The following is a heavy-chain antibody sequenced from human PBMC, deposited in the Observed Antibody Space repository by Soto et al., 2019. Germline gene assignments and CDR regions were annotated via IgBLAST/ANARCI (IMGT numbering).Heavy chain of an antibody. CDR1: GGSISSGGYY. D-gene: IGHD2-15*01. CDR2: IYYSGST. J-gene: IGHJ5*02. Sequence: PSETLSLTCTVSGGSISSGGYYRSWIRQHPGKGLEWIGYIYYSGSTYYNPSLKSRVTISVDTSKNQFSLKLSSVTAADTAVYYCSRAPMRGYCSGGSCYSNWFDPWGQGTLVTVSS. CDR3: SRAPMRGYCSGGSCYSNWFDP. V-gene: IGHV4-31*03.